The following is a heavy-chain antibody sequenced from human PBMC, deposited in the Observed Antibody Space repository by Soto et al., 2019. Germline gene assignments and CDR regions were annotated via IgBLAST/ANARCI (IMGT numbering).Heavy chain of an antibody. D-gene: IGHD6-25*01. J-gene: IGHJ4*02. CDR2: INWNSDKV. CDR1: GFNFGNYA. Sequence: VLLVESGGGLVQPGRSLRLSCAVSGFNFGNYAMHWVRQAPGKGLEWVAAINWNSDKVAYAGSVLGRFTIFRDSAKNSLHLQMNDLTTEDTALYYCAKDKGGTPYYIDSWGQGIPVTVSS. V-gene: IGHV3-9*01. CDR3: AKDKGGTPYYIDS.